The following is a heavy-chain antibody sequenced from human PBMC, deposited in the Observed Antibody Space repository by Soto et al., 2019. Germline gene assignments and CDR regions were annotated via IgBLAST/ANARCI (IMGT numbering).Heavy chain of an antibody. CDR2: IEPSDSYT. D-gene: IGHD5-12*01. V-gene: IGHV5-10-1*01. Sequence: PGEALKVSWKGSGYSFTSYWISWVRQMPGKGLEWVGRIEPSDSYTNYSPSFQGHVTISADKSISTAYLQWSHLKASDTAMYYCATLVATTPERGGYYYGMDVWGQGTTVTVSS. CDR1: GYSFTSYW. CDR3: ATLVATTPERGGYYYGMDV. J-gene: IGHJ6*02.